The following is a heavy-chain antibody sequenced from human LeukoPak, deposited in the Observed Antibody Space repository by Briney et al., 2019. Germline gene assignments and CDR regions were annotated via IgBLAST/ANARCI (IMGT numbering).Heavy chain of an antibody. D-gene: IGHD5-18*01. CDR3: AREFQMGYSYGYKGFDY. V-gene: IGHV4-61*02. Sequence: SETLSLTCTVSGGSIRSSSYYWSWIRQPAGKGLEWIGRIYTSGSTNYNPSLKSRVTMSVDTSKNQFSLKLSSVTAADTAVYYCAREFQMGYSYGYKGFDYWGQGTLVTVSS. CDR2: IYTSGST. CDR1: GGSIRSSSYY. J-gene: IGHJ4*02.